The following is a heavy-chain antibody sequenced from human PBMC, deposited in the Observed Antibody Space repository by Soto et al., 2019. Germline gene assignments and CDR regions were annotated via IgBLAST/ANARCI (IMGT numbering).Heavy chain of an antibody. Sequence: EAELVESGGGLVQPGGSLTLSCAASGFIFSDYEVDWVRQAPGRGPEWISYISDGGTTIYYAASVKCRFTISRDDGKKSLYRHMNKLRIDDTAIYFCIKKYCTGGYCFDAFHLWGKGTVVTVSS. J-gene: IGHJ3*01. D-gene: IGHD2-8*02. V-gene: IGHV3-48*03. CDR3: IKKYCTGGYCFDAFHL. CDR2: ISDGGTTI. CDR1: GFIFSDYE.